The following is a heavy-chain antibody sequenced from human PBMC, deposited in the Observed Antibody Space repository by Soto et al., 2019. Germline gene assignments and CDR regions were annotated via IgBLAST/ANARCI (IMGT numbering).Heavy chain of an antibody. D-gene: IGHD3-16*02. J-gene: IGHJ5*02. CDR2: IYYSGST. Sequence: SETLSLTCPVSGGSISSYYLSWIRQPPGKGLEWIGYIYYSGSTNYNPSLKSRVTISVDTSKNQFSLKLSSVTAADTAVYYCARHTTYYDYIWGSYRYFWFDPWGQGTLVTVLL. CDR3: ARHTTYYDYIWGSYRYFWFDP. CDR1: GGSISSYY. V-gene: IGHV4-59*08.